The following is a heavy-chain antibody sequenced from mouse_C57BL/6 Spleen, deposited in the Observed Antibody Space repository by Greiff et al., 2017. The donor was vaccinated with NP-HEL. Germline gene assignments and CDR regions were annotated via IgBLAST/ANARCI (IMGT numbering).Heavy chain of an antibody. CDR3: ARLGLLRYFDV. Sequence: QVHVKQSGPELVKPGASVKISCKASGYAFSSSWMNWVKQRPGKGLEWIGRIYPGDGDTNYNGKFKGKATLTADKSSSTAYMQLSSLTSEDSAVYFCARLGLLRYFDVWGTGTTVTVSS. CDR1: GYAFSSSW. CDR2: IYPGDGDT. J-gene: IGHJ1*03. V-gene: IGHV1-82*01. D-gene: IGHD2-3*01.